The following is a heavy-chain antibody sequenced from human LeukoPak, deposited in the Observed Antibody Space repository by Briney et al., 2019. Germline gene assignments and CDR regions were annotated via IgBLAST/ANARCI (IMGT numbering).Heavy chain of an antibody. Sequence: GGSLRLSCTVSGFTVSSNSMSRVRQAPGKGLEWVSFIYSDNTHYSDSVKGRFTISRDNSKNTLYLQMNSLRAEDTAVYYCARRTGAYSHPYDYWGQGTLVTVSS. V-gene: IGHV3-53*01. J-gene: IGHJ4*02. CDR1: GFTVSSNS. CDR3: ARRTGAYSHPYDY. CDR2: IYSDNT. D-gene: IGHD4/OR15-4a*01.